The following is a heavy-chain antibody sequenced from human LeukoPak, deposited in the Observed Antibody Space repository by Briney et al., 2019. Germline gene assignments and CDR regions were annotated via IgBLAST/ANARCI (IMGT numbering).Heavy chain of an antibody. D-gene: IGHD5-18*01. J-gene: IGHJ4*02. CDR3: ARQSLRNTAMVFGY. V-gene: IGHV4-59*08. CDR2: IYYSGST. Sequence: SETLSLTCTVSGGSISSYYWSWIRQPPGKGLEWNGYIYYSGSTNYNPSLKSRVTISVDTSKNQFSLKLSSVTAADTAVYYCARQSLRNTAMVFGYWGQGTLVTVSS. CDR1: GGSISSYY.